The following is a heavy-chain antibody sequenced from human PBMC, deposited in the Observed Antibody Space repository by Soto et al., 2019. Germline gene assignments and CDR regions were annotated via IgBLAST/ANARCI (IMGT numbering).Heavy chain of an antibody. J-gene: IGHJ4*02. CDR3: AKDLGGYCTNGVCYLQGNFDY. CDR2: ISGSGGST. CDR1: GFTFSSYA. Sequence: EVQLLESGGGLVQPGGSLRLSCAASGFTFSSYAMSWVRQAPGKGLEWVSAISGSGGSTYYADSVKGRFTISRDNSKNTLYVQMNSLRAEDTAVYYCAKDLGGYCTNGVCYLQGNFDYWGQGTLVTVSS. V-gene: IGHV3-23*01. D-gene: IGHD2-8*01.